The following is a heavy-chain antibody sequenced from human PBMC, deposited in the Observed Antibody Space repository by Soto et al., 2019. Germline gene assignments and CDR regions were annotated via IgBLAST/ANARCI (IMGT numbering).Heavy chain of an antibody. CDR2: IYYSGST. CDR1: GGSISSGGYY. Sequence: NPSETLSLTCTVSGGSISSGGYYWSWIRQHPGKGLEWIGYIYYSGSTYYNPSLKSRVTISVDTSKNQFSLKLSSVTAADTAVYYCARVYKYFDWLFDYWGQGTLVTVSS. J-gene: IGHJ4*02. CDR3: ARVYKYFDWLFDY. V-gene: IGHV4-31*03. D-gene: IGHD3-9*01.